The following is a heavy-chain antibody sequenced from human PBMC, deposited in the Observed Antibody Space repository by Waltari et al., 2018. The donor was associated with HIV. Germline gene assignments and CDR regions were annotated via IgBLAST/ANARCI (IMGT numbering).Heavy chain of an antibody. CDR1: GGSMTRYY. J-gene: IGHJ5*02. CDR3: ARGDYDDYGGRNWFDP. CDR2: ISTRGTT. D-gene: IGHD4-17*01. V-gene: IGHV4-4*07. Sequence: QVQLQESGPGLVKPSETLSLPCTVSGGSMTRYYWNWIRPPAGKGLEWIGRISTRGTTYYNPSLRSRVILSVDTSKTQFNLNLYSVTAADAAVYYCARGDYDDYGGRNWFDPWGQGTLVTVSS.